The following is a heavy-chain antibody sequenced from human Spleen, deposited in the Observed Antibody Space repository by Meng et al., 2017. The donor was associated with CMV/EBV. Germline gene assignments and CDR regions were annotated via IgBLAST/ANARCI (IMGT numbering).Heavy chain of an antibody. V-gene: IGHV1-8*01. CDR2: MNPNSGNT. J-gene: IGHJ6*02. CDR3: ARALRGFVRDYGMDV. CDR1: GYTFTTYD. Sequence: ASVKVSCKASGYTFTTYDIKWVRQASGQGLEWMGWMNPNSGNTGYAQKFQGRVTFTRSTSTSTAYMELSNLRSEDTAVYYCARALRGFVRDYGMDVWGQGTTVTVSS. D-gene: IGHD3-10*01.